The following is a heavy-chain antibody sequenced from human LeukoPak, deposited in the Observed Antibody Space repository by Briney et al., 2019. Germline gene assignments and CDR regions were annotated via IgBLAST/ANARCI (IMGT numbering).Heavy chain of an antibody. CDR1: GFTFSSYA. CDR2: ISGSGGST. Sequence: GGSLRLSCAASGFTFSSYAMRWVRQAPGKGLEWVSAISGSGGSTYYADSVKGRFTISRDNSKNTLYLQMNSLRAEDTAVYYCAKETTDIVVVPAADDYWGQGTLVTVSS. V-gene: IGHV3-23*01. CDR3: AKETTDIVVVPAADDY. J-gene: IGHJ4*02. D-gene: IGHD2-2*01.